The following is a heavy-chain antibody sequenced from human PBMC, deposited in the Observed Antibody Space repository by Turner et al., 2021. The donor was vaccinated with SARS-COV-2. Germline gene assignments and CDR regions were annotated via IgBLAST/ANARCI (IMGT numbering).Heavy chain of an antibody. CDR1: GFPFSSYA. Sequence: EVRLLESGGGVVQPAGPLRLSCAASGFPFSSYAMSWGRQAPGKGLGWAAASRGMGGSTYDAESVKGRCTISRDNSKNTRYLQMNSLRAEDTAVYYCAKDLSGSYYTPSFCRVSEFGYWGQGTLVTGSS. CDR3: AKDLSGSYYTPSFCRVSEFGY. V-gene: IGHV3-23*01. D-gene: IGHD1-26*01. CDR2: SRGMGGST. J-gene: IGHJ4*02.